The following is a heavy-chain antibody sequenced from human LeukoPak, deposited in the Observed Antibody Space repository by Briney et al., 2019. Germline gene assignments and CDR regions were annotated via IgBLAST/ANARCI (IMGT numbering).Heavy chain of an antibody. CDR1: GGSISSYY. J-gene: IGHJ3*02. Sequence: SQTLSLTCTVSGGSISSYYWSWIRQPPGKGLEWIGYIYYSGSTNYNPSLKSRVTISVDTSKNQFSLKLSSVTAADTAVYYCARVIFSWAFDIWGQGTMVTVSS. CDR2: IYYSGST. D-gene: IGHD2-15*01. V-gene: IGHV4-59*01. CDR3: ARVIFSWAFDI.